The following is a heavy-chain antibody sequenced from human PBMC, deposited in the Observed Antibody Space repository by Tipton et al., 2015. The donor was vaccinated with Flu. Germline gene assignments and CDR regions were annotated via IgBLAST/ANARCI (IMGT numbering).Heavy chain of an antibody. Sequence: QLVQSGAEVKKPGASVKVSCTASGYTFTSYGISWVRQAPGQGLEWMGWISAYNGNTNYAQKLQGRVTMTTDTSKSTAYMELRSLRPDDTAVYYWSTTFPYYYDSSCYLNYWGQGTLVTVSS. CDR3: STTFPYYYDSSCYLNY. V-gene: IGHV1-18*01. CDR1: GYTFTSYG. CDR2: ISAYNGNT. J-gene: IGHJ4*02. D-gene: IGHD3-22*01.